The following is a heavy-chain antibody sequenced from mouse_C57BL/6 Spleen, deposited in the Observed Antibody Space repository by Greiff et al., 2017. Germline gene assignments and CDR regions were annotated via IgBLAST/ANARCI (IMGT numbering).Heavy chain of an antibody. V-gene: IGHV5-4*03. CDR2: ISDGGSYT. CDR3: ASTTTESFDD. D-gene: IGHD1-1*01. Sequence: EVKLMESGGGLVKPGGSLKLSCAASGFTFSSYAMSWVRQTPEKRLEWVATISDGGSYTYYPDNVKGRFTISRDNSKNNLYLQIGHLKSEDTAMYYCASTTTESFDDWGQGTTLTVAS. J-gene: IGHJ2*01. CDR1: GFTFSSYA.